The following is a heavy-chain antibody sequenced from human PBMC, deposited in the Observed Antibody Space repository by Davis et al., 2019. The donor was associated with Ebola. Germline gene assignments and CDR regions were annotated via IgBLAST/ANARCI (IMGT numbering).Heavy chain of an antibody. Sequence: ASVKVSCKTSGFTFTSYYIHWIRQAPGQGLEWMGLIHPSGGSTTYARKFQGRVTMTRDTSISTTYMEISSLRSDDTAVYFCAREGWELLRGWFDPWGQGTLVTVSS. V-gene: IGHV1-2*06. CDR3: AREGWELLRGWFDP. CDR2: IHPSGGST. J-gene: IGHJ5*02. CDR1: GFTFTSYY. D-gene: IGHD1-26*01.